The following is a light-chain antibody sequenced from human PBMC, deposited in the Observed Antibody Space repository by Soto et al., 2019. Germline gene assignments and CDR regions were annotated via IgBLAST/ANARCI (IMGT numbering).Light chain of an antibody. CDR3: QQRSNWPLT. Sequence: EIVLTQSPATLSLSPGERATLSCRASQSINTYLAWYQQKPGQAPRLLIYDVSNRATGIPARFSGSGSGTDFTLTISSLEPEDVAVYYCQQRSNWPLTFGGGTKVEIK. V-gene: IGKV3-11*01. J-gene: IGKJ4*01. CDR2: DVS. CDR1: QSINTY.